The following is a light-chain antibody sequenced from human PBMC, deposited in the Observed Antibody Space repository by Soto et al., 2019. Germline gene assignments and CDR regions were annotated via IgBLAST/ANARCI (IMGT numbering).Light chain of an antibody. CDR1: SGYSNYK. CDR3: GADHGSGSNCVCV. CDR2: VGTGGIVG. J-gene: IGLJ2*01. V-gene: IGLV9-49*01. Sequence: QLVLTQPPSASASLGASVTLTCTLSSGYSNYKVDWYQQRPGKGPRFVMRVGTGGIVGSKGDGIPDRFSVLGSGLNRYLTIKNIQEEDESDYHCGADHGSGSNCVCVFGGGTKLTVL.